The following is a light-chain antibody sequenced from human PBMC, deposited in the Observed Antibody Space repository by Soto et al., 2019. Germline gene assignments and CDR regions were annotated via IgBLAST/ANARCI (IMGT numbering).Light chain of an antibody. CDR3: QQYYSYPPIT. Sequence: AIRMTQSPSSFSASTGDRVTITCRASQGISSYLAWYQQKPGKAPKLLIYAASTLQSGVPSRFSGSGSGTDFTHTISCLQSEDFATYYCQQYYSYPPITFGGGTKVEIK. CDR2: AAS. J-gene: IGKJ4*01. V-gene: IGKV1-8*01. CDR1: QGISSY.